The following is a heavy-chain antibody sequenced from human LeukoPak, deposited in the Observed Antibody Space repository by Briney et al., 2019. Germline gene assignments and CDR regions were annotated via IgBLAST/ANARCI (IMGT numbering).Heavy chain of an antibody. CDR3: ARQAGVAAYSMGWFDP. CDR1: GYSFTSYW. V-gene: IGHV5-10-1*01. Sequence: GESLKISCKGSGYSFTSYWISGVRQMPGKGLEWMGRIDPSDSYTNYSPSFQGHVTISADKSISTAYLQWSSLKASDTAMYYCARQAGVAAYSMGWFDPWGQGTLVTVSS. D-gene: IGHD2-15*01. J-gene: IGHJ5*02. CDR2: IDPSDSYT.